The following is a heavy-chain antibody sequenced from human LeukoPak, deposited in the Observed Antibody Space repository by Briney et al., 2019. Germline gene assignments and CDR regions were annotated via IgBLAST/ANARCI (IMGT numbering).Heavy chain of an antibody. CDR1: GYTFTGYY. CDR2: INPNSGGT. CDR3: ARARGYSSGAFAFDI. Sequence: GASVKVSCKASGYTFTGYYMHWVRQAPGQGLEWMGWINPNSGGTNYAQKFQGRVTMTRDTSISTAYMELSRLRSDDTAVYYCARARGYSSGAFAFDIWGQGTMVTVSS. J-gene: IGHJ3*02. D-gene: IGHD6-19*01. V-gene: IGHV1-2*02.